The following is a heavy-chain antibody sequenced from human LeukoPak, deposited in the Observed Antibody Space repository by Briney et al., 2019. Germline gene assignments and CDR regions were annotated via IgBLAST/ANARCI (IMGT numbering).Heavy chain of an antibody. CDR1: GYSISGGYY. V-gene: IGHV4-38-2*02. D-gene: IGHD6-19*01. CDR3: ARNNSNGFDF. J-gene: IGHJ4*02. Sequence: NPSETLSLTCTVSGYSISGGYYWGWIRQPPGKGLEWIGTIFQSVSTYYNPSLKSRVTTSVDTSKNQFSLKLSSVTAADTAVYYCARNNSNGFDFWSQGTLATVSS. CDR2: IFQSVST.